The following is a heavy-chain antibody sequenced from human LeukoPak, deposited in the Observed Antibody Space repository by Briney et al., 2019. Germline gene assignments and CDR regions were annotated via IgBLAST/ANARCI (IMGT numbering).Heavy chain of an antibody. J-gene: IGHJ6*03. CDR2: IKQDGSEK. CDR3: ARAPPTAEWYYYYMDV. V-gene: IGHV3-7*03. D-gene: IGHD3-3*01. Sequence: TGGSLRLSCAASGFTFSSYWTSWVRQAPGKGLEWVANIKQDGSEKYYVDSVKGRFTISRDNAKNSLYLQMNSLRSEDTAVYYCARAPPTAEWYYYYMDVWGKGTTVTISS. CDR1: GFTFSSYW.